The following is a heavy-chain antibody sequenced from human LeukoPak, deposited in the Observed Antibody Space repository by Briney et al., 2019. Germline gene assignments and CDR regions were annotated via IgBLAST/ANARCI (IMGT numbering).Heavy chain of an antibody. Sequence: GESLKISCKGSGYSFLSHWIGWVRQMPGKGLEWMGIIYPGDSDTRYNPSFQGQVTVSADKSISTAYLQWSSLKASDTAMYYCARHASPYSSNYYFDYWGQGALVTVSS. J-gene: IGHJ4*02. D-gene: IGHD6-13*01. CDR3: ARHASPYSSNYYFDY. CDR1: GYSFLSHW. CDR2: IYPGDSDT. V-gene: IGHV5-51*01.